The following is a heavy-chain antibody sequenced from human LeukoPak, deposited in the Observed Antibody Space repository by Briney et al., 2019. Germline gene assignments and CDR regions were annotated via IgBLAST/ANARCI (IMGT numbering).Heavy chain of an antibody. J-gene: IGHJ6*02. Sequence: PGGSLRLSCAASGFTFSSYAMHWVRQAPGKGLEWVAVIWYDGSNKYYADSVKGRFTISRDNSKNTLYLQMNSLRAEDTAVYYCARGFTSYYYYYGMDVWGQGTTVTVSS. CDR2: IWYDGSNK. V-gene: IGHV3-33*08. CDR3: ARGFTSYYYYYGMDV. CDR1: GFTFSSYA.